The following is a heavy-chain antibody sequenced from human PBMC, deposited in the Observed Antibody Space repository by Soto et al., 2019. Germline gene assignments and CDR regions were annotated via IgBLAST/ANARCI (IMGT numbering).Heavy chain of an antibody. Sequence: GGSLRLSCAASGFTFSSYGMHWVRQAPGKGLEWVAVIWYDGSNKYYADSVKGRFTISRDNSKNTLYLQMNSLRAEDTAVYYCARDGPRQRLRYFDWLFDYWGQGTLVTVSS. CDR3: ARDGPRQRLRYFDWLFDY. J-gene: IGHJ4*02. V-gene: IGHV3-33*01. CDR2: IWYDGSNK. CDR1: GFTFSSYG. D-gene: IGHD3-9*01.